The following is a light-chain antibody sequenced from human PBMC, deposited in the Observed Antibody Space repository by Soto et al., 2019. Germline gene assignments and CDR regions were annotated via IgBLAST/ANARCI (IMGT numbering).Light chain of an antibody. Sequence: QTVVTQEPSLTVSPGGTVTLTCASSTGAVTSGHYPHWFQQKPGQAPRTLIYSMSNKHSWTPARFSGSLLGGKAALTVSGVQPEDEAEYYCLLLYLGASPVFGGGTKLTVL. V-gene: IGLV7-43*01. J-gene: IGLJ3*02. CDR1: TGAVTSGHY. CDR2: SMS. CDR3: LLLYLGASPV.